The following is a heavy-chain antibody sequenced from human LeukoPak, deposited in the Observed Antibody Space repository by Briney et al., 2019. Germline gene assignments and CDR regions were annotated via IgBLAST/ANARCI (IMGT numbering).Heavy chain of an antibody. D-gene: IGHD5-18*01. CDR1: GYTFTDYY. J-gene: IGHJ3*02. CDR2: INPNSRGT. CDR3: ARRAREYSHDAFDI. Sequence: ASVKVSCKASGYTFTDYYMHWVRQAPGQGLEGMGWINPNSRGTDSAQKFQGRFSMTRDTSISTAYMELSRLRSDDTAVYYCARRAREYSHDAFDIWGQGTMVTVSS. V-gene: IGHV1-2*02.